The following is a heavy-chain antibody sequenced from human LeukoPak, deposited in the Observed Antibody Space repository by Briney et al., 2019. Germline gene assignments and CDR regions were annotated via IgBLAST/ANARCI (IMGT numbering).Heavy chain of an antibody. CDR3: ARGRGGSGELLSHFDY. V-gene: IGHV3-30*04. D-gene: IGHD3-10*01. J-gene: IGHJ4*02. CDR1: GFTFSSYA. CDR2: ISYDGSNK. Sequence: PGGSLRLPCAASGFTFSSYAMHWVRQAPGKGLEWVAVISYDGSNKYYADSVKGRFTISRDNSKNTLYLQMNSLRAEDTAVYYCARGRGGSGELLSHFDYWGKEPLVTVSS.